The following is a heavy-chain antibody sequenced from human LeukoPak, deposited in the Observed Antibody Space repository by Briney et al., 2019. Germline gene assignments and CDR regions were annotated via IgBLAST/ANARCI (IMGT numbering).Heavy chain of an antibody. V-gene: IGHV3-21*01. Sequence: GGSLRLSCAASGFTFSIYSMNWVRQAPGKGLEWVSSISCSSSYIYYADSVKGRFTISRDNAKNSLYLQMNSLRAEDTAVYYCAREGYYYGSGSYPDAFDIWGQGTMVTVSS. J-gene: IGHJ3*02. CDR1: GFTFSIYS. CDR2: ISCSSSYI. CDR3: AREGYYYGSGSYPDAFDI. D-gene: IGHD3-10*01.